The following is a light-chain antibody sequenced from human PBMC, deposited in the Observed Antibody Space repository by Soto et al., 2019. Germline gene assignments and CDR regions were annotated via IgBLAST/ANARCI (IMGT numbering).Light chain of an antibody. J-gene: IGLJ3*02. CDR3: SSYAGSNNLV. V-gene: IGLV2-8*01. Sequence: QSALTQPPSAAGSPGQSVTISCTGTSSDVGDYNYVSWYQQHPGKAPKLMIYEVSKRPSGVSDRFSGSNSGNTASLTVSGLQAEDEADYYCSSYAGSNNLVFGGGTQLTVL. CDR1: SSDVGDYNY. CDR2: EVS.